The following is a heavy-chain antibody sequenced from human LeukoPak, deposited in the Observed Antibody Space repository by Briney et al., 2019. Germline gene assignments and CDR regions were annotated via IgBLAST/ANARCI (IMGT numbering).Heavy chain of an antibody. Sequence: GGSLRLSCAASGFTFSNYAMSWVRQAPGKGLEWVSGINVSGGSTFYADSVRGRFTISRDNSKNTLYLQMNSLRAEDTAVYYCAKDVSSSFTGYYYYMDVWGKGTTVTVSS. D-gene: IGHD6-6*01. CDR2: INVSGGST. CDR1: GFTFSNYA. CDR3: AKDVSSSFTGYYYYMDV. J-gene: IGHJ6*03. V-gene: IGHV3-23*01.